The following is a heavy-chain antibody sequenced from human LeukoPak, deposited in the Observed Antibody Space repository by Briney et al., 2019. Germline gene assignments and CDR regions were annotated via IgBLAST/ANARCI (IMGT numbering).Heavy chain of an antibody. V-gene: IGHV3-7*01. Sequence: PGGSLRLSCAAPGLTFSSYWMSWVRQAPGKGLEWVANIKKDGSEKYYVDSVKGRFTISRDNAKKSLYLQMNSLRAEDTAVYFCARVVSSSGGFDYWGQGTLVTVSS. CDR1: GLTFSSYW. CDR3: ARVVSSSGGFDY. J-gene: IGHJ4*02. D-gene: IGHD6-13*01. CDR2: IKKDGSEK.